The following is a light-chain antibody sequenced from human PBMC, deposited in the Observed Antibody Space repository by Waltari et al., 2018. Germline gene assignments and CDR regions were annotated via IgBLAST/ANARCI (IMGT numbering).Light chain of an antibody. CDR2: AAS. CDR1: QSVSSY. V-gene: IGKV3-15*01. Sequence: EVVMTQSPTTLSVSPGERATLSCRASQSVSSYLAWYQQKPGQAPRLLIYAASTRATGVPARFSGSGSGTEFTLTNSSLQSEDFAVYYCQQYSNWPPLTFGGGTKVEIK. CDR3: QQYSNWPPLT. J-gene: IGKJ4*01.